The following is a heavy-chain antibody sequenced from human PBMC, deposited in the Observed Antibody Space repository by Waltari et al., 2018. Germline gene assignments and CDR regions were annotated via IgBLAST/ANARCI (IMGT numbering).Heavy chain of an antibody. CDR1: GDSVSSNSAA. V-gene: IGHV6-1*01. D-gene: IGHD2-15*01. CDR3: ARGGYCSGGSCYVCWFDP. J-gene: IGHJ5*02. CDR2: TYYRSKWYN. Sequence: QVQLQQSGPGLVKPSQTLSLTCAISGDSVSSNSAAWNWIRQSPSRGLEWLGRTYYRSKWYNDYAVSVKSRITINPDTSKNQFSLQLNSVTPEDTAVYYCARGGYCSGGSCYVCWFDPWGQGTLVTVSS.